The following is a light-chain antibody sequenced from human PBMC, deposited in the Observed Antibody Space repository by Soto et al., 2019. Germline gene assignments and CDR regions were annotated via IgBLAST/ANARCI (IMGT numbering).Light chain of an antibody. CDR3: ISYTGSSTSYV. J-gene: IGLJ1*01. Sequence: QSALTQPASVSGSPGQSITISCTGTSSDVGISNLVSWYQQHPGKAPKLLIYEVSNRPSGVSNRFSGSKSGNTASLTISGLQAEDEADYYCISYTGSSTSYVFGTGTKLTVL. CDR2: EVS. CDR1: SSDVGISNL. V-gene: IGLV2-14*02.